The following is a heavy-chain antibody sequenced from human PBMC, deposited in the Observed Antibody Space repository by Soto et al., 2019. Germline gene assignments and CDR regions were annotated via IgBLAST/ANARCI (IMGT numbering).Heavy chain of an antibody. V-gene: IGHV4-59*12. CDR2: IYYSGST. J-gene: IGHJ4*02. D-gene: IGHD2-21*02. CDR3: ARGDGNCGGDCYYTFDY. Sequence: PSETLSLTCTVSGGSISSYYWSWVRQPRGKGLEWIGYIYYSGSTNYNPSLKSRVTISVDTSKNQFSLKLSSVTAADTAVYYCARGDGNCGGDCYYTFDYWGQGTLVTVSS. CDR1: GGSISSYY.